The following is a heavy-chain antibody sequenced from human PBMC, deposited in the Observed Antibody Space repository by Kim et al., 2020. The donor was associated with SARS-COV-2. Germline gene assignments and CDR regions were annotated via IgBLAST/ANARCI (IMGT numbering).Heavy chain of an antibody. CDR2: IIPIFGTA. V-gene: IGHV1-69*13. J-gene: IGHJ4*02. CDR3: ARDPGSGSYYDY. CDR1: GGTFSSYA. Sequence: SVKVSCKASGGTFSSYAISWVRQAPGQGLEWMGGIIPIFGTANYAQKFQGRVTITADESTSTAYMELSSLRSEDTAVYYCARDPGSGSYYDYWGQGTLVTVSS. D-gene: IGHD1-26*01.